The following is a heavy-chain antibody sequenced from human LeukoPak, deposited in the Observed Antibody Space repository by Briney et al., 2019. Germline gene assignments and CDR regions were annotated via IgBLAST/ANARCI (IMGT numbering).Heavy chain of an antibody. D-gene: IGHD3-22*01. V-gene: IGHV1-24*01. CDR1: GYTLTELF. J-gene: IGHJ3*02. CDR3: ASPRPNYYDTLPFDM. Sequence: ASVKVSCKVSGYTLTELFIHWVRQAPVKGLEWMGGFDPEDGETIYAQKFQGRVTMTEDTSTDTAYMELSSLRSEDTAVYYCASPRPNYYDTLPFDMWGQGTLVTVSS. CDR2: FDPEDGET.